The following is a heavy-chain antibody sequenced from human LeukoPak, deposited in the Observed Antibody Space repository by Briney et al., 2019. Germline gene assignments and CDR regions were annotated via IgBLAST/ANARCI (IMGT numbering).Heavy chain of an antibody. CDR2: ISSSSSYI. V-gene: IGHV3-21*01. D-gene: IGHD3-3*01. J-gene: IGHJ6*02. CDR3: ARDETSDFWSGYYRYYYYYYGMDV. Sequence: PGGSLRLSCAASGFTFSSYSMNWVRQAPGKGLEWVSSISSSSSYIYYADSVKGRFTISRDNAKNSLYLQMNSLRAEDTAVYYCARDETSDFWSGYYRYYYYYYGMDVWGQGTTVTVSS. CDR1: GFTFSSYS.